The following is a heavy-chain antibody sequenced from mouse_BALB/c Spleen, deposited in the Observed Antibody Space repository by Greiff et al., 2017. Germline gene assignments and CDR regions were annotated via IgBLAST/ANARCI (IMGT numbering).Heavy chain of an antibody. Sequence: EVQLQQSGAELVKPGASVKLSCTASGFNIKDTYMHWVKQRPEQGLEWIGRIDPANGNTKYDPKFQGKATITADTSSNTAYLQLSSLTSEDTAVYYCARSPCGSSLDAMDYWGQGTSVTVSA. J-gene: IGHJ4*01. D-gene: IGHD1-1*01. V-gene: IGHV14-3*02. CDR2: IDPANGNT. CDR3: ARSPCGSSLDAMDY. CDR1: GFNIKDTY.